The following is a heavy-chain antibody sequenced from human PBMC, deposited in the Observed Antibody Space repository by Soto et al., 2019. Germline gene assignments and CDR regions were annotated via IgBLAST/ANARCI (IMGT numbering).Heavy chain of an antibody. V-gene: IGHV3-30*18. CDR3: AKPLRYYSGPFDY. Sequence: PGGSLRLSCAASGFTFSSYGLHWVRQAPGKGLEWVAVISYDGSNKYYADSVKGRFTISRDNSKNTLYLQMNSLRAEDTAVYYCAKPLRYYSGPFDYWGQGTLVTVSS. CDR1: GFTFSSYG. J-gene: IGHJ4*02. D-gene: IGHD2-15*01. CDR2: ISYDGSNK.